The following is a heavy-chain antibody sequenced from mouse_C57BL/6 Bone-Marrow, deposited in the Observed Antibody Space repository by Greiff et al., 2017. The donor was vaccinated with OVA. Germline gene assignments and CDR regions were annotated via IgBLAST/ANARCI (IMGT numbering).Heavy chain of an antibody. Sequence: QVHVKQPGAELVRPGSSVKLSCKASGYTFTSYWMDWVKQRPGQGLEWIGNIYPSDSETHYNQKFKDKATLTVDKSSSTAYMQLSSLTSEDSAVYYCAREFAYWGQGTLVTVSA. CDR2: IYPSDSET. CDR1: GYTFTSYW. V-gene: IGHV1-61*01. J-gene: IGHJ3*01. CDR3: AREFAY.